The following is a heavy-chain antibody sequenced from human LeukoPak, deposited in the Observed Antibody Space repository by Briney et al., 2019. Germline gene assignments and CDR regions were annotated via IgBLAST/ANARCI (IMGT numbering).Heavy chain of an antibody. V-gene: IGHV1-46*01. CDR1: GYTFTSYY. CDR3: AREYSSSALGS. Sequence: ASVEVSCKASGYTFTSYYMHWGRQAPGQGLEWMGIINPSGGSTSYAQKFQGRVTMTRDISTSTVYMELSSLRSEDTAVYYCAREYSSSALGSWGQGTLVTVSS. J-gene: IGHJ4*02. CDR2: INPSGGST. D-gene: IGHD6-6*01.